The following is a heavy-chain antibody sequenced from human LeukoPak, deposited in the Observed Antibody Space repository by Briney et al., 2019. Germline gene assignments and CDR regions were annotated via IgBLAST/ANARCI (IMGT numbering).Heavy chain of an antibody. CDR1: GFTFDDYA. CDR3: AKEPIHYDILTGYFTNYYFDY. J-gene: IGHJ4*02. D-gene: IGHD3-9*01. Sequence: GGSLRLSCAASGFTFDDYAMHWVRQAPGKGLEWVSLISGDGVSRYHADSVKGRFTISRDNSKNTLYLQMNSLRAEDTAVYYCAKEPIHYDILTGYFTNYYFDYWGQGTLVTVSS. CDR2: ISGDGVSR. V-gene: IGHV3-43*02.